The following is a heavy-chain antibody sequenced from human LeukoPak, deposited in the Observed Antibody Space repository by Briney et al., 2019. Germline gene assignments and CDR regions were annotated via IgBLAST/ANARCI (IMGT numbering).Heavy chain of an antibody. CDR1: GFTFSSYA. V-gene: IGHV3-23*01. Sequence: GGSLRLSCAASGFTFSSYAMSWVRQAPGKGLEWVSAISGSGGSTYYADSVKGRFTISRDNSKNTLYLQMNSLRAEDTAVYYCAKETYYDILTVYNDGMDVWGQGTTVTVSS. J-gene: IGHJ6*02. D-gene: IGHD3-9*01. CDR3: AKETYYDILTVYNDGMDV. CDR2: ISGSGGST.